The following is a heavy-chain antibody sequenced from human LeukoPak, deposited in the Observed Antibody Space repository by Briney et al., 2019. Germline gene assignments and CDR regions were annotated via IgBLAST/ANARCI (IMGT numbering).Heavy chain of an antibody. CDR3: ARAVRYIVVVPAAAVPSYYLDY. V-gene: IGHV1-8*01. CDR1: GYTFTSYD. J-gene: IGHJ4*02. D-gene: IGHD2-2*01. Sequence: GASVKVSCKASGYTFTSYDINWVRQATGQGLEWMGWMNPNSGNTGYAQKFQGRVTMTRNTSISTAYMELSSLRSEDTAVYYCARAVRYIVVVPAAAVPSYYLDYWGQGTLVTVSS. CDR2: MNPNSGNT.